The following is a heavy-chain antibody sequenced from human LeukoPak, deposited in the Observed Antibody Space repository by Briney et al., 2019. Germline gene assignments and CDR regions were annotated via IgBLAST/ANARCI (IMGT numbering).Heavy chain of an antibody. D-gene: IGHD3-10*01. CDR3: ARYFYGSGSYSYHWFDP. CDR2: IYYSGST. J-gene: IGHJ5*02. CDR1: GGSISSYY. Sequence: SETLSLTCTVSGGSISSYYWSWILQPPGKGLEWIGYIYYSGSTNYNPSLKSRVTISVDTSRNQFSLKLSSVTAADTAVYYCARYFYGSGSYSYHWFDPWGQGTLVTVSS. V-gene: IGHV4-59*01.